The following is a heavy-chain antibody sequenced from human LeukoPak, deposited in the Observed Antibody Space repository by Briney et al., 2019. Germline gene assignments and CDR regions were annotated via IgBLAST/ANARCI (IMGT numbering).Heavy chain of an antibody. V-gene: IGHV4-39*01. CDR2: IYYTGST. J-gene: IGHJ5*02. CDR3: ARANYDFWSGYRPGVNWFDP. CDR1: GGFISSSSYY. Sequence: SETLSLTCTVSGGFISSSSYYWGWSRQPPGNGLESIGSIYYTGSTYYNPSLKSRVTISVDTSKNQFSLKLSSVTAADTAVYYCARANYDFWSGYRPGVNWFDPWGQGTLVTVSS. D-gene: IGHD3-3*01.